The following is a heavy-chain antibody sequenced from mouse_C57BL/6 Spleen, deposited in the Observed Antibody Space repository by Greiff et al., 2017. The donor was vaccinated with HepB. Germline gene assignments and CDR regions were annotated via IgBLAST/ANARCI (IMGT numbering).Heavy chain of an antibody. CDR2: ISYDGSN. CDR3: ARRSSGYGFDH. J-gene: IGHJ2*01. CDR1: GYSITSGYY. V-gene: IGHV3-6*01. D-gene: IGHD3-2*02. Sequence: DVKLQESGPGLVKPSQSLSLTCSVTGYSITSGYYWNWIRQFPGNKLEWMGYISYDGSNNYNPSLKNRISITRDTSKNQFFLKLNSVTTEDTATYYCARRSSGYGFDHWGQGTTPTVSS.